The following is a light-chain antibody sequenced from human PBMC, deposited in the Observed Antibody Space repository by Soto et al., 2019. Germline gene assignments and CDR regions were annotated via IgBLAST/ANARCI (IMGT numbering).Light chain of an antibody. Sequence: ELVMTQSPATLSVSPGERATLSCRASQSLSSNLAWYQQKPGQAPRLVIFGASIRAGGIPARFSGSGSGTEFTLTISSLQSEDFAFYYCQQYNEWPPLTFGGGTKVDIK. CDR2: GAS. V-gene: IGKV3-15*01. CDR1: QSLSSN. CDR3: QQYNEWPPLT. J-gene: IGKJ4*01.